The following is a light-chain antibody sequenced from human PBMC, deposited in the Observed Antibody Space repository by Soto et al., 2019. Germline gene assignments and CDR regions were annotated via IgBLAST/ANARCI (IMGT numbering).Light chain of an antibody. CDR1: SSDVGGYNY. J-gene: IGLJ1*01. Sequence: QSALTQPASVSGSPGQSITISCTGTSSDVGGYNYVSWYQQHPGKAPKLMLYDVTDRPSGVSSRFSGSKSGNTASLTISGLQAEDEADYYCSSYTGSSTLNVFGTGTKLTVL. V-gene: IGLV2-14*01. CDR2: DVT. CDR3: SSYTGSSTLNV.